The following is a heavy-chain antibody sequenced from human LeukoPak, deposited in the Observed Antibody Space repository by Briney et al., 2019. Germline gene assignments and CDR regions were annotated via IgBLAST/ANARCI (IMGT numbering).Heavy chain of an antibody. Sequence: ASVKVSCKASGYTFTRYGICWVRQAPGQGLEWMGWISVYNGNTNYTQKVQGRVTMTTETSTSTAYMELRSLRSDDTAVYYCARDYSRGDPDYWGQGTLVTVSS. D-gene: IGHD6-19*01. CDR1: GYTFTRYG. V-gene: IGHV1-18*01. CDR2: ISVYNGNT. J-gene: IGHJ4*02. CDR3: ARDYSRGDPDY.